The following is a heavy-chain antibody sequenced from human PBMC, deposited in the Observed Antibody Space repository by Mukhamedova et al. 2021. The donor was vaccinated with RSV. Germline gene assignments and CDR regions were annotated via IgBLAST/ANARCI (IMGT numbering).Heavy chain of an antibody. CDR2: IRSKTHNYAT. CDR3: TNMSVV. D-gene: IGHD2/OR15-2a*01. J-gene: IGHJ6*02. Sequence: GRIRSKTHNYATTYAASVKDRFTISRDDSNNTAYLQMNSLKTEDTAVYYCTNMSVVWGQGTTVTVSS. V-gene: IGHV3-73*01.